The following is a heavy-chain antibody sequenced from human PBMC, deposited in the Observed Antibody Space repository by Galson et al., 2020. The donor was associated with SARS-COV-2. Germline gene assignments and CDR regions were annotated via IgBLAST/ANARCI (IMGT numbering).Heavy chain of an antibody. Sequence: SETLSLTCTVSGGSISSGDYSWSWIRQPPRKGLEWIGYIYYSGSTYYNPSPKSRVTISVDTSKNQFSLKLSSVTAADTAVYYCARERYCSSTSCPGADWGQGTLVTVSS. D-gene: IGHD2-2*01. CDR1: GGSISSGDYS. CDR2: IYYSGST. CDR3: ARERYCSSTSCPGAD. J-gene: IGHJ4*02. V-gene: IGHV4-30-4*08.